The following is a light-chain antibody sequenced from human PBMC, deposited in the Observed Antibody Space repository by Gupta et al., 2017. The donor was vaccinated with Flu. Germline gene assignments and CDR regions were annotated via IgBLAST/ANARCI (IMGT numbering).Light chain of an antibody. CDR1: SFPKQY. CDR3: QSADTSGTSFYV. J-gene: IGLJ1*01. Sequence: TGRSHCSGDSFPKQYAYWYQQKPGQAPVLVIYKDTERPSGIPERFSGSSSGTTVTLTISGVRAEDEADYYCQSADTSGTSFYVFGTGTKVTVL. CDR2: KDT. V-gene: IGLV3-25*01.